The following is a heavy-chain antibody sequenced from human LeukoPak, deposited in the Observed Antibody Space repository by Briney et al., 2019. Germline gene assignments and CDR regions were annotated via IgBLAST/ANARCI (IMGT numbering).Heavy chain of an antibody. CDR2: IYYSGST. D-gene: IGHD3-10*01. Sequence: SETLSLTCTVSGGSISSYYWSWIRQPPGKGLEWIGYIYYSGSTNYNPSLKSRVTISVDTSKNQFSLKLSSVTAADTAAYYCARDNVLLWFGENAFDIWGQGTMVTVSS. J-gene: IGHJ3*02. V-gene: IGHV4-59*01. CDR1: GGSISSYY. CDR3: ARDNVLLWFGENAFDI.